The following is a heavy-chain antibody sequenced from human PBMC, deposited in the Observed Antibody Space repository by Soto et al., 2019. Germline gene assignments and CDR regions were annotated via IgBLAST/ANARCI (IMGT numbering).Heavy chain of an antibody. V-gene: IGHV1-69*11. CDR2: IVPSLDTT. D-gene: IGHD3-16*02. CDR3: ARWPQPRYTADPYAVDV. CDR1: GGTFSSSG. J-gene: IGHJ6*02. Sequence: GASVKVSCKASGGTFSSSGFSWVRQAPGQGLEWMGMIVPSLDTTNYAQKFQARVTITADEVMSTAYMELRSLRSEDTAVYYCARWPQPRYTADPYAVDVWGQGTRVTVSS.